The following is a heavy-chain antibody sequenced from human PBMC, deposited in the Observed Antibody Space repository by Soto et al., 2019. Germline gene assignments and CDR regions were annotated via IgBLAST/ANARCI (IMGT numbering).Heavy chain of an antibody. CDR1: GGSISSYC. V-gene: IGHV4-59*01. Sequence: SETLSLTCTVSGGSISSYCWSWIRQAPGKGLEWIGYIYYSGSTNYNPSLKSRVTISVDTSKNQFSLKLSSVTAADTAVYYCATRMEGYSYGYYDYWGQGTLVTVSS. J-gene: IGHJ4*02. D-gene: IGHD5-18*01. CDR2: IYYSGST. CDR3: ATRMEGYSYGYYDY.